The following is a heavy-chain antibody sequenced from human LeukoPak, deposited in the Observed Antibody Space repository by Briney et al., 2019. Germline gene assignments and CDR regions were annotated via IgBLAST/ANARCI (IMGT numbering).Heavy chain of an antibody. CDR1: GYTFTSYG. J-gene: IGHJ4*02. D-gene: IGHD6-19*01. Sequence: ASVKVSCKASGYTFTSYGISWVRQAPGQGLEWMGWISAYNGNTNYAQKLQGRVTITRNTSISTAYMELSSLRSEDTAVYYCARRGYSSGWYLPFDYWGQGTLVTVSS. CDR2: ISAYNGNT. V-gene: IGHV1-18*01. CDR3: ARRGYSSGWYLPFDY.